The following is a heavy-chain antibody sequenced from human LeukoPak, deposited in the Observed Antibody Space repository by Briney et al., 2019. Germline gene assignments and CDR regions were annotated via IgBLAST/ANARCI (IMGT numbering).Heavy chain of an antibody. CDR2: INGDGSTT. CDR3: AKGGSSSPRSTFDY. D-gene: IGHD6-13*01. J-gene: IGHJ4*02. Sequence: HPGGSLRLSCAASGFTFSSYWMHWVRQAPGKGLVWVSHINGDGSTTSYADSVKGRFTISRDNAKNTVYLQMNSLRAEDTAVYYCAKGGSSSPRSTFDYWSQGTPLTVSS. CDR1: GFTFSSYW. V-gene: IGHV3-74*01.